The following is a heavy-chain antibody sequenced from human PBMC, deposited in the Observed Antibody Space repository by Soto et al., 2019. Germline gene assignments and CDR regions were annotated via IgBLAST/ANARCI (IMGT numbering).Heavy chain of an antibody. J-gene: IGHJ6*03. Sequence: EVQLVESGGGLVQPGGSLRLSCAASGFIFSSYSMNWVRQAPGKGLEWVSCISSSSETIYYADSGKGRCTISRDNAKNSLYLQMNSLRAEDTAVYYCARDPRYCSGGNCYSAYYYYYLDVWGIGTTVTVSS. V-gene: IGHV3-48*01. CDR3: ARDPRYCSGGNCYSAYYYYYLDV. CDR2: ISSSSETI. D-gene: IGHD2-15*01. CDR1: GFIFSSYS.